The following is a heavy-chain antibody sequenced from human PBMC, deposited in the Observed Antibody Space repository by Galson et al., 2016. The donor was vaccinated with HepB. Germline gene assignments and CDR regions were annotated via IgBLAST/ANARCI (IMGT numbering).Heavy chain of an antibody. Sequence: LRLSCAASGFTFRSHAMGWIRQPPGKGLEWIGCLYYSGSTYYNSSLKSRVTISVDTSKNQFSLNLSAVTAADTAVYYCARYCSSTSCSRYGDILTGYDGPFWGQGTLVTVSS. CDR2: LYYSGST. V-gene: IGHV4-39*01. D-gene: IGHD2-2*01. CDR1: GFTFRSHA. CDR3: ARYCSSTSCSRYGDILTGYDGPF. J-gene: IGHJ4*02.